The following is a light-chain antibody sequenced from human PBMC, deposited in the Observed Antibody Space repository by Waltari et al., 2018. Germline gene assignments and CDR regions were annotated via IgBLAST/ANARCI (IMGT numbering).Light chain of an antibody. J-gene: IGKJ5*01. V-gene: IGKV3-20*01. CDR1: RRVTSNY. CDR3: QQFGSSPFT. Sequence: EIVLTQSPGTLSLSPGESATLSCRASRRVTSNYLAWYQQNPGQAPRLLIHGASSRDTDSPDRFSGSGSGTEFTLTINRLEPEDFAVYYCQQFGSSPFTFGQGTRLEIK. CDR2: GAS.